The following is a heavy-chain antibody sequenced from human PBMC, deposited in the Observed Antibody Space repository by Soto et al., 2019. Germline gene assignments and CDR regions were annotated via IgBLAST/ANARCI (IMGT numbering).Heavy chain of an antibody. CDR3: AREGDCSSTSCGGFPQPDFDY. CDR2: IWYDGSNK. Sequence: QPGGSLRLSCAASGFTFSSYGMHWVRQAPGKGLEWVAVIWYDGSNKYYADSVKGRFTISRDNSKNTLYLQMNSLRAEDTAVYYCAREGDCSSTSCGGFPQPDFDYWGQGTLVTVSS. D-gene: IGHD2-2*01. J-gene: IGHJ4*02. CDR1: GFTFSSYG. V-gene: IGHV3-33*01.